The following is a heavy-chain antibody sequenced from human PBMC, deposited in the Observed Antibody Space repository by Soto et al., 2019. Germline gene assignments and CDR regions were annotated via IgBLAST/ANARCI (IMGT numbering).Heavy chain of an antibody. J-gene: IGHJ6*02. CDR3: ARGVVIKSYYYGMDV. V-gene: IGHV4-31*03. CDR2: IYYSGST. CDR1: GGSISSGGYY. D-gene: IGHD3-3*01. Sequence: SETLSLTCTVSGGSISSGGYYWSWIRQHPGKGLEWIGYIYYSGSTYYNPSLKSRVTISVDTSKNQFSLKLSSVTAADTAVYYCARGVVIKSYYYGMDVWGQGTTVTVSS.